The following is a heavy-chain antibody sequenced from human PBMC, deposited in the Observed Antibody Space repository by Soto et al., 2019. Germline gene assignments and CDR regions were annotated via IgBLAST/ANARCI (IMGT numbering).Heavy chain of an antibody. CDR1: GFPLSSCW. J-gene: IGHJ4*02. CDR3: ASGLVEYSSSWYDY. Sequence: EVQLVESGGGLVHPGGSLRLSCVVLGFPLSSCWMHWVRQAPGKGLVWVSRINSDGGNTNYADSVKGRFIISRDNAKNTLYLQMNSLRVEDTAVYYCASGLVEYSSSWYDYWGQGTLVTVSS. D-gene: IGHD6-13*01. CDR2: INSDGGNT. V-gene: IGHV3-74*01.